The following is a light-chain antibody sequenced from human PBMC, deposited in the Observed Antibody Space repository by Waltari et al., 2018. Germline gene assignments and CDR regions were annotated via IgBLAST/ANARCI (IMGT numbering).Light chain of an antibody. CDR3: SSFTSKRTVV. V-gene: IGLV2-14*03. Sequence: QSALTQPASVPGSPGQPITTACSGSSRHGGEDTNGHWYQQHPGKAPKLLIYDVSKRHSGASNRFSGSKSGNTASLTLSGLQAEDEADYYCSSFTSKRTVVFGGGTKVTVL. CDR2: DVS. J-gene: IGLJ3*02. CDR1: SRHGGEDTN.